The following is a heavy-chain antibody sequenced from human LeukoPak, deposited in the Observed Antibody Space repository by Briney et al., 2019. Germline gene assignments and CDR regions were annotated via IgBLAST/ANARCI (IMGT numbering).Heavy chain of an antibody. D-gene: IGHD4/OR15-4a*01. CDR3: ARVGDYGPWYFDL. Sequence: SETLSLTCTGSGGSISSYYWSWIRQPPGKGLEWVGYIYYSGSTNYNPSLKSRVTISVDTSKSQFSLKLSSVTAADTAVYYCARVGDYGPWYFDLWGRGTLVTVSS. J-gene: IGHJ2*01. CDR2: IYYSGST. V-gene: IGHV4-59*01. CDR1: GGSISSYY.